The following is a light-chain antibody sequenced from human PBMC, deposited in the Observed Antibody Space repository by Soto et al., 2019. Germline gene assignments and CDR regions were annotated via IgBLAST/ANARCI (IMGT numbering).Light chain of an antibody. CDR3: VLYMGSGIWV. CDR1: SGSVSTSYY. J-gene: IGLJ3*02. Sequence: QTVVPQETSFSVSPGGTVTLTCGLSSGSVSTSYYPSWYQQTPGQAPRTLIYSTNTRSSGVPDRFSGSILGNKAALTITGAHADDESDYYCVLYMGSGIWVFGGGTKLTVL. V-gene: IGLV8-61*01. CDR2: STN.